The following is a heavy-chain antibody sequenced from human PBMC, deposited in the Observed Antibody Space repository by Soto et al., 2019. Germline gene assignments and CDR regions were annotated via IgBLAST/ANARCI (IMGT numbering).Heavy chain of an antibody. D-gene: IGHD1-1*01. V-gene: IGHV3-23*01. CDR1: GFTFSSNA. CDR2: ISGDSTGT. CDR3: VKDNNWDDPG. Sequence: EVQLLESGGGLVQPGGSLRLSCAASGFTFSSNAMTWVRQAPGKGLEWVSIISGDSTGTFYADSVKGRFTVSRDNSKNTLYLPMNSLRAEDTAIYYCVKDNNWDDPGWGQGTLVTVSS. J-gene: IGHJ4*02.